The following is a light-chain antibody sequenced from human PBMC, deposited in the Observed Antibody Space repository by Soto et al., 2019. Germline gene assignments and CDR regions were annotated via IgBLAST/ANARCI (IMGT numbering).Light chain of an antibody. CDR1: EGIDSW. J-gene: IGKJ4*01. CDR3: QQGIHFPLA. V-gene: IGKV1-12*01. Sequence: DIQMTQSPSSVSASVGDRVTITCRASEGIDSWLAWYQQKPGKAPKLLISAASSLKSGVPTRFSGSGSGTAYTRTITSLQPEDFATYYCQQGIHFPLAFGGGTRVEIK. CDR2: AAS.